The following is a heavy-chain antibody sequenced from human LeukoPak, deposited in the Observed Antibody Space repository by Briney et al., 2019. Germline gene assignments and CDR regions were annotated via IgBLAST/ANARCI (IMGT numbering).Heavy chain of an antibody. CDR1: GYTFTGYY. J-gene: IGHJ6*02. Sequence: ASVKVSCKASGYTFTGYYMHWVRQAPGQGLEWMGWINPNSGGTNYAQKFQGRVTMTRNTSISTAYMELSSLRSEDTAVYYCASVRFLEWLYMDVWGQGTTVTVSS. CDR3: ASVRFLEWLYMDV. V-gene: IGHV1-2*02. CDR2: INPNSGGT. D-gene: IGHD3-3*01.